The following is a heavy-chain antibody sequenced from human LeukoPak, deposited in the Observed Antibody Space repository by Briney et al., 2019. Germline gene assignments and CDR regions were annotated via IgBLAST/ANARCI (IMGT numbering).Heavy chain of an antibody. D-gene: IGHD3-10*01. Sequence: ASVKVSCKASGYTFTSYYMRWVRQAPGQGLEWMGIINPSGGSTSYAQKLQGRVTMTRDTSTSTVYMELSSLRSEDTAVYYCARESGSMVRGDKDFDYWGQGTLVTVSS. V-gene: IGHV1-46*01. CDR2: INPSGGST. CDR3: ARESGSMVRGDKDFDY. CDR1: GYTFTSYY. J-gene: IGHJ4*02.